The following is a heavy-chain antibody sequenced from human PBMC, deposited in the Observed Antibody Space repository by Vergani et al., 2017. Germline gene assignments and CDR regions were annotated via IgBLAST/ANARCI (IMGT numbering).Heavy chain of an antibody. D-gene: IGHD2-21*01. CDR2: IRSYMFGDGGTR. CDR3: ARRIVVEPGIPRGDWLDP. Sequence: EAQLAESGGGLVQPGQSLRLSCTASGFTTGDYVMSWFRQAPGKGLEWVGLIRSYMFGDGGTREYAASVKGRFTISRDDSRGTVYLQMDRLESADTAVYYFARRIVVEPGIPRGDWLDPWGPGTLVTVSS. V-gene: IGHV3-49*03. J-gene: IGHJ5*02. CDR1: GFTTGDYV.